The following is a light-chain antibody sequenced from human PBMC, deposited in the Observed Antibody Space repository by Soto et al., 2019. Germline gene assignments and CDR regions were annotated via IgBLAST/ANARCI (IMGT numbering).Light chain of an antibody. CDR2: EGS. J-gene: IGLJ1*01. CDR3: CSYAGSSTYV. V-gene: IGLV2-23*01. CDR1: SSDVGSYNL. Sequence: TQPASVCGSHGQSITISCTGTSSDVGSYNLVSWYQQHPGKAPKLMIYEGSKRPSGVSNRFSGSKSGNTASLTISGLQAEDEADYYCCSYAGSSTYVFGTGTKVTVL.